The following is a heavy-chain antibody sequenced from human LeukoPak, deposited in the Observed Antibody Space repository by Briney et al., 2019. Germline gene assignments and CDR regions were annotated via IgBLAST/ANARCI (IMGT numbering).Heavy chain of an antibody. CDR3: AKNRGGTYKYSMDV. CDR2: VSGSGGAT. Sequence: PGGSLRLSWAASGFTFNNYAMIWVRQAPGRGLEWLSYVSGSGGATYYAASVKGRFTISRDNSKNTVYLQMGSLRAEDTAVYYCAKNRGGTYKYSMDVWGNGITVTVSS. CDR1: GFTFNNYA. J-gene: IGHJ6*03. V-gene: IGHV3-23*01. D-gene: IGHD1/OR15-1a*01.